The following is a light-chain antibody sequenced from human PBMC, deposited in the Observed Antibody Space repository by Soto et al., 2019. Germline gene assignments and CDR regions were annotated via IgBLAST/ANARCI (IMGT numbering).Light chain of an antibody. J-gene: IGKJ2*01. CDR1: QSISSW. Sequence: DIQMTQSPSTLSASVGDRVTITCRASQSISSWLAWYQQKPGKAPKLLIYDASSLESGVPSRFSGSGSGTEFTLTISSLQPDDFATYYCQQYNSYSQTFGQGTMLEIK. CDR2: DAS. CDR3: QQYNSYSQT. V-gene: IGKV1-5*01.